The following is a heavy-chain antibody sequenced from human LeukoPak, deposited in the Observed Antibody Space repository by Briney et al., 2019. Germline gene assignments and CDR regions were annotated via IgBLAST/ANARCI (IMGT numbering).Heavy chain of an antibody. CDR1: GFTFSSFG. V-gene: IGHV3-33*01. D-gene: IGHD3-22*01. CDR3: ARDLDTSGYFSWFDP. Sequence: GGSLRLSCAASGFTFSSFGMHWVRQAPGKGLEWVAVIWYDGSKKYYADSVKGRFTISRDNSKNTLYLQMNSLRAEDTAVYHCARDLDTSGYFSWFDPWGQGTLVTVSS. CDR2: IWYDGSKK. J-gene: IGHJ5*02.